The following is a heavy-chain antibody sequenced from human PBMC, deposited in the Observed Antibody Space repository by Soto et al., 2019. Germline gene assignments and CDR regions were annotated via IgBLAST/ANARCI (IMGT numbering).Heavy chain of an antibody. V-gene: IGHV1-8*01. CDR3: ARPPYSSSWDEGDDAFDI. Sequence: QVQLVQSGAEVKKPGASVKVSCKASGYTFTSYDINWVRQATGQGLEWMGWMNPNSGNTGYAQKFQGRVTMTRNTAISTAYMELSSLGSEDTAVYYCARPPYSSSWDEGDDAFDIWGQGTMVTVSS. D-gene: IGHD6-13*01. J-gene: IGHJ3*02. CDR2: MNPNSGNT. CDR1: GYTFTSYD.